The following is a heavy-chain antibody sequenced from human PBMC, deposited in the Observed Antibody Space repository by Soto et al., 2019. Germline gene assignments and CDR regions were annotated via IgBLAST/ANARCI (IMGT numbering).Heavy chain of an antibody. CDR3: ATRQGGSYNWFDP. V-gene: IGHV4-39*01. J-gene: IGHJ5*02. D-gene: IGHD2-15*01. CDR1: GGSISRSSYS. CDR2: LYYSGNT. Sequence: PSETLSLTCTVSGGSISRSSYSWARIRQPPGKGLEWIGTLYYSGNTYYNPSLKSRVTISVDTSKNQFSLKLSSVTAADTAVYYCATRQGGSYNWFDPWGQGTLVTVSS.